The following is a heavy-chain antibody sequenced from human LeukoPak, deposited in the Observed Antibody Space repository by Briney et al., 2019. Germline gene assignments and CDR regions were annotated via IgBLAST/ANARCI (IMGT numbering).Heavy chain of an antibody. CDR2: IHYTGTT. V-gene: IGHV4-39*07. J-gene: IGHJ4*02. Sequence: PSETLSLTCTVSGGSIRSSSYNWGWIRQPPGKGLEWIGSIHYTGTTFYNPSLKSRVTISVDTSKNQFSLKLSSVTAADTAVYYCARDGGALNDYWGQGTLVTVSS. D-gene: IGHD4-23*01. CDR1: GGSIRSSSYN. CDR3: ARDGGALNDY.